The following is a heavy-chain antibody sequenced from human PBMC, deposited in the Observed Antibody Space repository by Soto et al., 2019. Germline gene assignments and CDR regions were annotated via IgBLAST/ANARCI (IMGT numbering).Heavy chain of an antibody. Sequence: QVQLVQSGAEVKKPGASVKVSCKASGYKFTSYAMHAVRQAPGQRLEWMGWINAGNGNTKYSQNLQGRVTISRDTSATTVYVELSSLRSEDTAVYYCARVYGDYVSGSVDYWGQGTLVTVAS. V-gene: IGHV1-3*01. J-gene: IGHJ4*02. CDR1: GYKFTSYA. CDR3: ARVYGDYVSGSVDY. CDR2: INAGNGNT. D-gene: IGHD4-17*01.